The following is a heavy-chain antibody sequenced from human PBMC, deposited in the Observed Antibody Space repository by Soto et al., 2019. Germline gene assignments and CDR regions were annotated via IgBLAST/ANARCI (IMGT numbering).Heavy chain of an antibody. J-gene: IGHJ4*02. CDR1: GFTSTSSA. CDR3: AAFGSTAAGTFGY. V-gene: IGHV1-58*01. Sequence: SVKVSCKASGFTSTSSAVQWVRQARGQRLEWIGWIVVGSGNTNYAQKFQERGTMTRDMSTRTAYMEMSSLSSEDPAVYSCAAFGSTAAGTFGYWGKGTLVTVSS. D-gene: IGHD6-13*01. CDR2: IVVGSGNT.